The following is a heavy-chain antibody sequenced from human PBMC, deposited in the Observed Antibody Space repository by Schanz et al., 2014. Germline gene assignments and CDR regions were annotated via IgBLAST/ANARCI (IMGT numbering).Heavy chain of an antibody. CDR1: GFTFSSYW. CDR2: IGVDGTTT. J-gene: IGHJ4*02. D-gene: IGHD3-22*01. V-gene: IGHV3-74*02. CDR3: ARVDSSGYFFDN. Sequence: EVQLLESGGGLVQPGGSLRLSCAASGFTFSSYWMHWVRQVPGKGLEWVSVIGVDGTTTYYADSVKGRFTISRDNSKNSLYLQMSSLRVEDTAVYYCARVDSSGYFFDNWGQGTRVTVSS.